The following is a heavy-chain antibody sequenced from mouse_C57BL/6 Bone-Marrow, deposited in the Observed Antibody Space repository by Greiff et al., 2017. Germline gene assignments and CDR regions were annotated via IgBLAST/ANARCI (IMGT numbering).Heavy chain of an antibody. D-gene: IGHD1-1*01. CDR3: ARYRDITTVVATSDV. Sequence: EVQLQQSGPVLVKPGASVKMSCKASGYTFTDYYMNWVKQSHGKSLEWIGVINPYNGGTSYNQKFKGKATLTVDKSSSTAYMELNSLTSEDSAVYYCARYRDITTVVATSDVWGTGTTVTVSS. CDR1: GYTFTDYY. J-gene: IGHJ1*03. V-gene: IGHV1-19*01. CDR2: INPYNGGT.